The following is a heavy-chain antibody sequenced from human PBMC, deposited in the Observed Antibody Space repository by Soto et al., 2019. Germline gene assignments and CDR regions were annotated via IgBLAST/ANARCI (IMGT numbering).Heavy chain of an antibody. CDR2: MNPNSGNT. J-gene: IGHJ5*02. V-gene: IGHV1-8*01. D-gene: IGHD6-13*01. CDR3: ARERSAAGTGGFDP. Sequence: QVQLVQSGAEVKKPGASVKVSCKASGYTFTSYDINWVRQATGQGLEWMGWMNPNSGNTGYAQKFQGGVTMTRNTSISTAYMELSSLRSEDTAVYYCARERSAAGTGGFDPWGQGTLVTVSS. CDR1: GYTFTSYD.